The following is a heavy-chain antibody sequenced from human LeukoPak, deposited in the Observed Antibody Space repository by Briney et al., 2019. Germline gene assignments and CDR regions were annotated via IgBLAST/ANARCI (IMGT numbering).Heavy chain of an antibody. V-gene: IGHV3-21*04. CDR2: ISSSGRGSTT. Sequence: NPGGSLTLSCAASGFTLSSYGMSWVRQAPGKGLEWVSAISSSGRGSTTWYADSVKGRFSISRDNAKNSLYLQMSSLRVEDTAVYYCARDARQQPHDYWGHGTLVTVSS. J-gene: IGHJ4*01. CDR3: ARDARQQPHDY. CDR1: GFTLSSYG. D-gene: IGHD6-13*01.